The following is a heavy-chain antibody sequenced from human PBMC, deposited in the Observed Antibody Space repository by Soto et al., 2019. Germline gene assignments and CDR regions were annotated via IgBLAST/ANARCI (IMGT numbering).Heavy chain of an antibody. CDR1: GFTFSSYG. Sequence: GGSLRLSCAASGFTFSSYGMHWVRQAPGKGLEWVAVISYDGSNKYYADSVKGRFTISRDNSKNTLYLQMNSLRAEDTAVYYCAKSYVTTRYYGMDVWGQGTTVTVSS. V-gene: IGHV3-30*18. D-gene: IGHD4-17*01. J-gene: IGHJ6*02. CDR3: AKSYVTTRYYGMDV. CDR2: ISYDGSNK.